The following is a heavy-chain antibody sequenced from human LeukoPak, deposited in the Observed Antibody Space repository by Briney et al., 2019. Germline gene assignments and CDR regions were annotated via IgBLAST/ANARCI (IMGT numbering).Heavy chain of an antibody. Sequence: GGSLRLSCAASGFTFSSYWMSWVRQAPGKGLEWVGNIKQDGSEKYYVDSVKGRFTISSDNAKNTVYLQMNSLRAEDTAVYDCARDQDRITMVRGVMYYWGQGTLVTVSS. J-gene: IGHJ4*02. CDR3: ARDQDRITMVRGVMYY. CDR2: IKQDGSEK. V-gene: IGHV3-7*01. CDR1: GFTFSSYW. D-gene: IGHD3-10*01.